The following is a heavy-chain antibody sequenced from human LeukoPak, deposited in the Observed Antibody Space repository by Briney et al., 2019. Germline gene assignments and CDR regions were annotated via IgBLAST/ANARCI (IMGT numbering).Heavy chain of an antibody. V-gene: IGHV3-7*03. J-gene: IGHJ4*02. CDR3: ARDGVYYDILTGFDY. CDR1: GFTFSSYW. Sequence: PGGSLRLSCAASGFTFSSYWMSWVRQAPGKGLEWVANIKQDGSEKYYVDSVEGRFTISRDNVKNSLYLQMNSLRAEDTAVYYCARDGVYYDILTGFDYWGQGTLVTVSS. D-gene: IGHD3-9*01. CDR2: IKQDGSEK.